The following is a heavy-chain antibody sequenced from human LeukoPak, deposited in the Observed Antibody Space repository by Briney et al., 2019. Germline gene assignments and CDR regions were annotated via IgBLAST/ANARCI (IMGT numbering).Heavy chain of an antibody. Sequence: PGGSLRLFCAASGCTFISYCMHWVRQAPWKGLVWVSRINCDGSSISYADSVKGRFTISRDHPKHTLYLQMNSLRGEDTAVYYCARRGAVAGRFDYWGQGTLVSVSS. CDR1: GCTFISYC. V-gene: IGHV3-74*01. D-gene: IGHD6-19*01. CDR2: INCDGSSI. CDR3: ARRGAVAGRFDY. J-gene: IGHJ4*02.